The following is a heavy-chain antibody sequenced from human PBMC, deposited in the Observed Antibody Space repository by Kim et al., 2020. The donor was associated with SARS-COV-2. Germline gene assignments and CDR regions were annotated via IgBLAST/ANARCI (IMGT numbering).Heavy chain of an antibody. CDR2: FYYSGTT. CDR3: ARGSVIIPFEY. V-gene: IGHV4-59*13. D-gene: IGHD3-10*01. CDR1: HGSIGSFY. J-gene: IGHJ4*02. Sequence: SETLSLTCSISHGSIGSFYWSWIRQPPGKGLEWIGYFYYSGTTNYNPSFKSRVTMSVDTSKNDFSLHLTSATAADTAVYFCARGSVIIPFEYWGQGALVTGSS.